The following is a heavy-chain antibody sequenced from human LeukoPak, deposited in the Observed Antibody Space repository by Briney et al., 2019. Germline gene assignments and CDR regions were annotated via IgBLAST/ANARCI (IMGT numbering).Heavy chain of an antibody. Sequence: GGSLRLSCAASGFTFSSYSMNWVRQAPGKGLEGVSYISSSSSTIYYADSVKGRFTISRDNAKNSLYLQMNSLRAEDTAVYYCARDSYSYGHNWFDPWGQGTLVTVSS. J-gene: IGHJ5*02. D-gene: IGHD5-18*01. V-gene: IGHV3-48*04. CDR2: ISSSSSTI. CDR3: ARDSYSYGHNWFDP. CDR1: GFTFSSYS.